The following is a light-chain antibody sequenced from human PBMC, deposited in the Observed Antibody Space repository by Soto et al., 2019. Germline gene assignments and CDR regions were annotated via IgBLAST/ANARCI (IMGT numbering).Light chain of an antibody. Sequence: STLSASVGDRVTITCRASRSISSWLAWYQQRPGKAPKLLIYDASSLESGVPSRFSGSGSGTEFTLTISSLQPDDFATYYCQQYNSYSWTFGQGTKVDI. CDR2: DAS. CDR3: QQYNSYSWT. CDR1: RSISSW. J-gene: IGKJ1*01. V-gene: IGKV1-5*01.